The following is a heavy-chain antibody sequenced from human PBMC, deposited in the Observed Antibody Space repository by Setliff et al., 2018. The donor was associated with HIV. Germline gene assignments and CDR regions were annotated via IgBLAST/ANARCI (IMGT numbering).Heavy chain of an antibody. Sequence: ASVKVSCKASGDTFSNYAISWVRQAPGQGLEWMGGMNPNSGNTGYAQKFQGRVTMTRNTAISTAYMELRRLKSEDTAVYYCATSTLGWSDDAFDIWGQGTMVTVSS. CDR1: GDTFSNYA. V-gene: IGHV1-8*02. CDR2: MNPNSGNT. D-gene: IGHD2-21*01. CDR3: ATSTLGWSDDAFDI. J-gene: IGHJ3*02.